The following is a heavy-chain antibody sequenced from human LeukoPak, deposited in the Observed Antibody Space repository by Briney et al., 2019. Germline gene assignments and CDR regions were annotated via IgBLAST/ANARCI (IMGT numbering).Heavy chain of an antibody. CDR2: ISYDGSNK. V-gene: IGHV3-30*04. Sequence: PGGSLRLSCAASGFTFSSYAMHWVRQAPGKGLEWVAVISYDGSNKYYADSVKGRFTISRDNSKNTLYLQMNSLRAEDTAVYYCARDTVVVVAATNPGYWGQGTLVTVSS. CDR1: GFTFSSYA. D-gene: IGHD2-15*01. CDR3: ARDTVVVVAATNPGY. J-gene: IGHJ4*02.